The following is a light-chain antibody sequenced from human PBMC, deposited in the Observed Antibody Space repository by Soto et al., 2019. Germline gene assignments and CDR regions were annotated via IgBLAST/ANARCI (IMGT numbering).Light chain of an antibody. V-gene: IGKV3-20*01. CDR3: QQYGRSPFT. CDR1: RSVSSNY. Sequence: EIVMTQSPGTLSLSPVETATLSCRASRSVSSNYVAWFHQKPGQAPRLLIYGASSRATGVPDRFSASGSGTDFTLTISRLEPEDFAVYYCQQYGRSPFTFGPGTKVDIK. J-gene: IGKJ3*01. CDR2: GAS.